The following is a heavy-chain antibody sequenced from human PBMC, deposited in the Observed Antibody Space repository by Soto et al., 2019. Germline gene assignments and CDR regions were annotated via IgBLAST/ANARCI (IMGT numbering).Heavy chain of an antibody. D-gene: IGHD3-16*01. Sequence: GGSLRLSCAASGFTFSSYGMHWVRQAPGKGLEWVAVIWYDGSNKYYADSVKGRFTISRDNSKNTLYLQMNSLRAEDTAVYYCARDGGRWLPPHYWGQGTLVTVSS. CDR2: IWYDGSNK. J-gene: IGHJ4*02. V-gene: IGHV3-33*01. CDR1: GFTFSSYG. CDR3: ARDGGRWLPPHY.